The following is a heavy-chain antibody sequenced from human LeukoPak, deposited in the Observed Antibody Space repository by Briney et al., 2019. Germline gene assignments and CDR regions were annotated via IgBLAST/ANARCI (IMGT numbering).Heavy chain of an antibody. D-gene: IGHD4-17*01. CDR1: GGSISSSSYY. V-gene: IGHV4-39*01. CDR2: IYYSGST. J-gene: IGHJ4*02. Sequence: SETLSLTCTVPGGSISSSSYYWGWIRQPPGKGLEWIGSIYYSGSTYYNPSLKSRVTISVDTSKNQFSLKLSSVTAADTAVYYCASLGGNTVTDNWGQGTLVTVSS. CDR3: ASLGGNTVTDN.